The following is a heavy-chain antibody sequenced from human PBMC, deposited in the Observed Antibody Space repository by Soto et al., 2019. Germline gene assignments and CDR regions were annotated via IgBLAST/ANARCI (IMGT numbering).Heavy chain of an antibody. CDR3: ARPLDYYDSSGGVGGMDV. CDR2: ISSSGSTI. Sequence: SLRLSCAASGSTFSSYEMNWVPQAPGKGLEWVSYISSSGSTIYYADSVKGRFTISRDNAKNSLYLQMNSLRAEDTAVYYCARPLDYYDSSGGVGGMDVWGQGTTVTASS. CDR1: GSTFSSYE. V-gene: IGHV3-48*03. D-gene: IGHD3-22*01. J-gene: IGHJ6*02.